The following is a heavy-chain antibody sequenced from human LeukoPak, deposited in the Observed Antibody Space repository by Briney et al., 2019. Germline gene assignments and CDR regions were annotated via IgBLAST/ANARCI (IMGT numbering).Heavy chain of an antibody. V-gene: IGHV3-66*01. D-gene: IGHD6-19*01. Sequence: QTGGSLRLSCAVSGFTVSSNYMSWVRQAPGKGLKWVSIIYSGGNTYYADSVKGRFTISRDNSKNTLYLQMNSLRAEDTAVYYCARGMYSSGWYSDYWGQGTLVTVSS. CDR2: IYSGGNT. CDR3: ARGMYSSGWYSDY. CDR1: GFTVSSNY. J-gene: IGHJ4*02.